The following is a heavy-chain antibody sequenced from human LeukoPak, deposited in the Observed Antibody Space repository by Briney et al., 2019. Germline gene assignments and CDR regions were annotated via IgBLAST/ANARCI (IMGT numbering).Heavy chain of an antibody. Sequence: GGSLRLSCAASGFTFSSYAMSWVRQAPGKGLEWVSAISGSGGSTYYADSVKGRFTISRDNAKNSLYLQMNSLRAEDTAVYYCARDNLIAAAGTYFDYWGQGTLVTVSS. CDR2: ISGSGGST. D-gene: IGHD6-13*01. V-gene: IGHV3-23*01. CDR1: GFTFSSYA. J-gene: IGHJ4*02. CDR3: ARDNLIAAAGTYFDY.